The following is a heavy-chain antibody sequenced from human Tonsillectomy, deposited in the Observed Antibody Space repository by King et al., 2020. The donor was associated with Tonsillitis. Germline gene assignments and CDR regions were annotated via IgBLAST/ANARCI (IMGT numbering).Heavy chain of an antibody. CDR2: VSSDGGST. Sequence: VQLVESGGGLVQPGGSLRLSCAASGFTFSSYWMHWVRQAPGKGLVWVSGVSSDGGSTNYADSVMGRFTISRDNAKNTLYLQMNSLRAEDTAVYYCARETQAYYYYMDVWGKGTTVTVSS. V-gene: IGHV3-74*01. J-gene: IGHJ6*03. CDR3: ARETQAYYYYMDV. CDR1: GFTFSSYW.